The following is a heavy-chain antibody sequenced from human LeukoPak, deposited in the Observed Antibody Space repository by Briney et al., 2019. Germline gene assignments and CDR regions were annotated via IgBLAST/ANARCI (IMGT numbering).Heavy chain of an antibody. CDR3: ASIPPRYFDWLLKPYYFDY. D-gene: IGHD3-9*01. CDR2: FDPEDGET. J-gene: IGHJ4*02. V-gene: IGHV1-24*01. CDR1: GYTLTELS. Sequence: ASVKVSCKVSGYTLTELSMHWVRQAPGKGLEWMGGFDPEDGETIYAQKFQGRVTMTEDTSTVTAYMELSSLRSEDTAVYYCASIPPRYFDWLLKPYYFDYWGQGTLVTVSS.